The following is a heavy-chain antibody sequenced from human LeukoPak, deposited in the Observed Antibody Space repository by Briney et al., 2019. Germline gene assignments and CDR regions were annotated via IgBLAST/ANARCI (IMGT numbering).Heavy chain of an antibody. CDR2: IYYSGST. CDR3: ARGGTTVVAPAY. CDR1: GGSISSGTYH. J-gene: IGHJ4*02. Sequence: SETLSLTCTVSGGSISSGTYHWSWIRQPPGKGLEWIGYIYYSGSTYYNPSLKSRVSISLDTSKNQLSLNLSSVTAADTAVYYCARGGTTVVAPAYWGQGTLVSVSS. D-gene: IGHD4-23*01. V-gene: IGHV4-30-4*01.